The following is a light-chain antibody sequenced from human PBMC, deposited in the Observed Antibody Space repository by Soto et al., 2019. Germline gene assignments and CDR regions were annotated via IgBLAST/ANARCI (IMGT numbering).Light chain of an antibody. Sequence: QSALTQPASVSGSPGQSITISCTGTSSDVGGYNYVSWYQQHPGKAPKIMIYDVSNRPSGVSNRFSGSKSGNTASLTISGLQAEDEDDYYCSSYTSSSTLWVFGGGTKVTVL. J-gene: IGLJ2*01. CDR1: SSDVGGYNY. V-gene: IGLV2-14*01. CDR2: DVS. CDR3: SSYTSSSTLWV.